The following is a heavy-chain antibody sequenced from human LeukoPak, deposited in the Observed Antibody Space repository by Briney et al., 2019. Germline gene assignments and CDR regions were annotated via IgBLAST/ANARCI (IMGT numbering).Heavy chain of an antibody. CDR3: ARESTAVAEYYFDY. D-gene: IGHD3-16*01. CDR2: ISSSSSSI. Sequence: GGSLRLSCAASGFTFSSYSMNWVRQAPGKGLEWVSSISSSSSSIYYADSVKGRFTISRDNAKNTLYLQMNSLRAEDLAVYYCARESTAVAEYYFDYWGQGTLVAVSS. CDR1: GFTFSSYS. V-gene: IGHV3-21*01. J-gene: IGHJ4*02.